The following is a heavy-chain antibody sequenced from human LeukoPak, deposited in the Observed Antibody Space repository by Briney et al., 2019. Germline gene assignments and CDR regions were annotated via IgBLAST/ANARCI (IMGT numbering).Heavy chain of an antibody. Sequence: ASVKVSCRASGYTFSTYEITWVRQAPGQGLEWMGWISTHNGNRVYAQKFQGRVILTTDTSTSTAYMELRSLISDDTAVYYCAKVVGASPGNAFDIWGQGTMVTVSS. CDR1: GYTFSTYE. J-gene: IGHJ3*02. V-gene: IGHV1-18*01. CDR3: AKVVGASPGNAFDI. CDR2: ISTHNGNR. D-gene: IGHD1-26*01.